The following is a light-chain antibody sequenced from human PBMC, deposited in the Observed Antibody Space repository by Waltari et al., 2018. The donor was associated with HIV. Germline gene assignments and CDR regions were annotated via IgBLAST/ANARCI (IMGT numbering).Light chain of an antibody. CDR1: SSNTGNDT. V-gene: IGLV1-47*01. Sequence: QSVLTQPPSASGTPGQTGTISCSGSSSNTGNDTVYWYQQLPGMTPKLLIYRNYQRPSGVPDRFAGPKSGTSASLAISGLRSEDEADYYCVGWDGSLSGYVFGAGTKVTVL. CDR2: RNY. J-gene: IGLJ1*01. CDR3: VGWDGSLSGYV.